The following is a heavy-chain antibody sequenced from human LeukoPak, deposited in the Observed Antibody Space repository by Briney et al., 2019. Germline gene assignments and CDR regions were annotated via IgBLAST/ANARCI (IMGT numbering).Heavy chain of an antibody. D-gene: IGHD5-18*01. CDR3: AKDVSYGERGVFDY. Sequence: GGSLRLSCAASGFTFSSYSMNWVRQAPGKGLEWVSSISSSSSYTYYADSVKGRFTISRDNSKNTLYLQMNSLRAEDTAVYYCAKDVSYGERGVFDYWGQGTLVTVSS. V-gene: IGHV3-21*04. CDR1: GFTFSSYS. CDR2: ISSSSSYT. J-gene: IGHJ4*02.